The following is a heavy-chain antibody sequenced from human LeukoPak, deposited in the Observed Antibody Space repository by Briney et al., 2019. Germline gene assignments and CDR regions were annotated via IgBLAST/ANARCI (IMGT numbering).Heavy chain of an antibody. CDR2: FDPEDGET. D-gene: IGHD3-22*01. J-gene: IGHJ3*02. Sequence: GASVKVSCKVSGYTLTQLSMHWVRQAPGKGLEWMGGFDPEDGETIYAQKFQGRVTMTEDTSTDTAYMELSSLRSEDTAVYYCATEYYYDSSGSGDFDIWGQGTMVTVSS. V-gene: IGHV1-24*01. CDR3: ATEYYYDSSGSGDFDI. CDR1: GYTLTQLS.